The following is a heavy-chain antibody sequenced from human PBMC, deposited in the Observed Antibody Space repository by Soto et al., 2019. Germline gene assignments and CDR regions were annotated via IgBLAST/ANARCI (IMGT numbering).Heavy chain of an antibody. V-gene: IGHV3-48*02. CDR3: AREGGRHCSPSRCYNAFDI. D-gene: IGHD2-15*01. Sequence: GGSLRLSCASSGFPFSAFSMNWVRQAPGKGLEWVAYISSSGSTTYYAGSVKGRFTISRDNAKTSLYLQMDSLRDEDTAVYYCAREGGRHCSPSRCYNAFDIWGQGTTVTVSS. J-gene: IGHJ3*02. CDR1: GFPFSAFS. CDR2: ISSSGSTT.